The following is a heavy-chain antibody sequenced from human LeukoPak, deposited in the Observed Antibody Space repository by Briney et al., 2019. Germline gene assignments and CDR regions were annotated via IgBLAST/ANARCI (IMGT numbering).Heavy chain of an antibody. J-gene: IGHJ4*02. CDR3: ARDSGEVPDY. Sequence: ASVKVSCKTSGYTFSDYYIHWIRQAPGQGLEWVGWINPNSGDTDYAQKFQGRVTVTRDTSISTAYMELGRLRSDDTAVYYCARDSGEVPDYWGQGTLVTVSS. D-gene: IGHD3-10*01. CDR1: GYTFSDYY. V-gene: IGHV1-2*02. CDR2: INPNSGDT.